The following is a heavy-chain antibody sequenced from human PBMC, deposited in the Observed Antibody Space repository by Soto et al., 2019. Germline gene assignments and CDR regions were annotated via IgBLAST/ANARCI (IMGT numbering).Heavy chain of an antibody. CDR3: AAGGYGSCDY. Sequence: QMQLVHSGPEVKKPGTSVKVSCKTSGFTFTSSAMQWVRQARGQRLEWIGWIDVGSGDTNYAQKFQERVTITRDMSTSTAYMELSSLRSEDTAVYYCAAGGYGSCDYWGQGTLVTVSS. J-gene: IGHJ4*02. CDR1: GFTFTSSA. CDR2: IDVGSGDT. D-gene: IGHD5-12*01. V-gene: IGHV1-58*02.